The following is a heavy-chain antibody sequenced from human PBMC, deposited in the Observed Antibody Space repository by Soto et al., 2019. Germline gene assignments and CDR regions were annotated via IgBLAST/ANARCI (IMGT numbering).Heavy chain of an antibody. D-gene: IGHD3-16*02. CDR3: ATGHYDYVWGSYRHLNWGIYFDY. V-gene: IGHV4-59*01. CDR2: IYYSGST. CDR1: GGSISSYY. Sequence: SETLSLTCTVSGGSISSYYWSWIRQPPGKGLEWFGYIYYSGSTNYNPSLKSRVTISVDTSKNQFSLKLSSVTAADTAVYYCATGHYDYVWGSYRHLNWGIYFDYWGQGKMVTVS. J-gene: IGHJ4*02.